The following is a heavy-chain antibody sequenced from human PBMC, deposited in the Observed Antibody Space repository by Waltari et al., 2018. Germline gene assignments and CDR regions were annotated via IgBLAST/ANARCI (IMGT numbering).Heavy chain of an antibody. V-gene: IGHV4-61*02. Sequence: QVQLQESGPGLVKPSQTLSLTCTVSGGSITSDYYWSWIRQPAGKGLEWIGRSYSSGITNYNPSLKSRVTISVDTSKNQFSLELSSVTAADTAVYFCARGELDTYADPLNIWGQGTFVTVSS. CDR3: ARGELDTYADPLNI. J-gene: IGHJ3*02. CDR2: SYSSGIT. D-gene: IGHD2-2*01. CDR1: GGSITSDYY.